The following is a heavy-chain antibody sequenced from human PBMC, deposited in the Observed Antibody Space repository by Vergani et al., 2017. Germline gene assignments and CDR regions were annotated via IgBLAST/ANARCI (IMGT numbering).Heavy chain of an antibody. CDR1: GYTFTSYY. V-gene: IGHV1-46*01. D-gene: IGHD3-3*01. J-gene: IGHJ6*02. CDR2: INPSGGST. CDR3: ARTPGAYYDFWSGGMDV. Sequence: QVQLVQSGAEVKKPGASVKVSCKASGYTFTSYYIHWVRQAPGQGLEWMGIINPSGGSTTYAQKFQGRVTMTRDTSTSTAYMELSSLRSEDTAEYYCARTPGAYYDFWSGGMDVWGQGTTVTVSS.